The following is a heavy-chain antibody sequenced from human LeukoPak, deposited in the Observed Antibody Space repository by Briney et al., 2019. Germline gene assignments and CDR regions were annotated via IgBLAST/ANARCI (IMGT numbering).Heavy chain of an antibody. J-gene: IGHJ4*02. Sequence: SETLSLTCAVYGGSFSGYYWSWIRQPPGKGLEWIGEVNHSGSTNYNPSLKSRVTISVDTSKNQFSLKLSSVTAADTAVYYCARVEGGATGSGSHYSPLFFDYWGQGTLVTVSS. CDR2: VNHSGST. CDR3: ARVEGGATGSGSHYSPLFFDY. V-gene: IGHV4-34*01. CDR1: GGSFSGYY. D-gene: IGHD3-10*01.